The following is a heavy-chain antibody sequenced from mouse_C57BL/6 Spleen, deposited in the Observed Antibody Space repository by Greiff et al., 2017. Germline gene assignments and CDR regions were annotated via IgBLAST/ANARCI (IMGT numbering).Heavy chain of an antibody. V-gene: IGHV1-54*01. CDR3: ARDYEGNWYFDV. CDR2: INPGSGGT. J-gene: IGHJ1*03. Sequence: QVQLQQSGAELVRPGTSVKVSCKASGYAFTNYLIEWVKQRPGQGLEWIGVINPGSGGTNYNEKFKGKATLTADKSSSTAYMQLSSLTSEDSAVYCCARDYEGNWYFDVWGTGTTVTVSS. CDR1: GYAFTNYL. D-gene: IGHD1-1*01.